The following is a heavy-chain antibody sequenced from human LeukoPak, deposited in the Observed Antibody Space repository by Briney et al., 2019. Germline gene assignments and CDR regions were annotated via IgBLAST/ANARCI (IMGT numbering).Heavy chain of an antibody. Sequence: PSETLSLTCTVSGDSISSSTYYWGWIRPPPGKGLEWIGSVYYSGSTYYNPSLRSRVTISVDTSKNQFSLKLSSVTAADAAVYYCARHDYGDYGAHAFDIWGQGTMVTVSS. CDR1: GDSISSSTYY. D-gene: IGHD4-17*01. V-gene: IGHV4-39*01. J-gene: IGHJ3*02. CDR2: VYYSGST. CDR3: ARHDYGDYGAHAFDI.